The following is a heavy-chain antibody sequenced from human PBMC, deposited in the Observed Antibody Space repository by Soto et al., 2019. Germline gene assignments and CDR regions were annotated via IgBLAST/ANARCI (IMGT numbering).Heavy chain of an antibody. V-gene: IGHV4-30-2*01. CDR2: TYHSGST. J-gene: IGHJ3*01. CDR1: GDSISSSGSS. CDR3: AASLSTQYYDSSGYYPDFDL. Sequence: PSETLSLTCDVSGDSISSSGSSWNWIRQPPGKALEWIGFTYHSGSTYYSPSLESRVTISVDRSKNQFSLKLKSVTAADRAVYYCAASLSTQYYDSSGYYPDFDLWGQGIMATVSS. D-gene: IGHD3-22*01.